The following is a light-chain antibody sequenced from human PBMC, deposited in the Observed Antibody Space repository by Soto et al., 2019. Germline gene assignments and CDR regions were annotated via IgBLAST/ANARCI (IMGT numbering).Light chain of an antibody. CDR3: QKYYNAVFT. V-gene: IGKV1-27*01. CDR1: QGIGNY. J-gene: IGKJ3*01. CDR2: AAS. Sequence: DIQMTQSPSSLSASVGDRVTITCRASQGIGNYLAWYQQTPGKPPQLLIYAASTLQSGSPSRFSGTGPVTDFNLTISSPQPEDIANYYCQKYYNAVFTFGPGTKVDVK.